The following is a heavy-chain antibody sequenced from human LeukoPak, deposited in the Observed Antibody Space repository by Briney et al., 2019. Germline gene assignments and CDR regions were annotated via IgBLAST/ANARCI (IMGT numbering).Heavy chain of an antibody. CDR2: IYYSGGT. Sequence: SETLSLTCTVSGGSISSYYWSWIRQPPGKGLEWIGYIYYSGGTNYNPSLKSRVTISVDTSKNQFSLKLSSVTAADTAVYYCARHRRTYYFDYWGQGTLVTVSS. V-gene: IGHV4-59*08. J-gene: IGHJ4*02. CDR3: ARHRRTYYFDY. CDR1: GGSISSYY.